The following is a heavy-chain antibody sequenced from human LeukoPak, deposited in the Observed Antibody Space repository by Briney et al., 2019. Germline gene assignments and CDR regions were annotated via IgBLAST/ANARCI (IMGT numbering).Heavy chain of an antibody. CDR2: ISGSGGST. V-gene: IGHV3-23*01. D-gene: IGHD3-16*02. CDR1: GFTFSSYS. J-gene: IGHJ4*02. CDR3: AKDSGMITFGGVIAETNYFDY. Sequence: GGSLRLSCAASGFTFSSYSMNWVRQAPGKGLEWVSAISGSGGSTYYADSVKGRFTISRDNSKDTLYLQMNSLRAEDTAVYYCAKDSGMITFGGVIAETNYFDYWGQGTLVTVSS.